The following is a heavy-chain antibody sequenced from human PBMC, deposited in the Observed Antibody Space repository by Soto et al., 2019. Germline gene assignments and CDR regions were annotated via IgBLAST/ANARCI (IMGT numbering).Heavy chain of an antibody. Sequence: QVQLQESGPGLVRPSQTLSLTCTVSGGSINNKDFYWTWIRQHPVKGLEWMGYVFSSGTSFDNPSLRSRLIISVYTSANQSSLELSSVTAADSAVYYCSRAVYGSDYFDIWGPGILVSVSS. CDR3: SRAVYGSDYFDI. J-gene: IGHJ4*02. CDR2: VFSSGTS. V-gene: IGHV4-31*03. D-gene: IGHD3-10*01. CDR1: GGSINNKDFY.